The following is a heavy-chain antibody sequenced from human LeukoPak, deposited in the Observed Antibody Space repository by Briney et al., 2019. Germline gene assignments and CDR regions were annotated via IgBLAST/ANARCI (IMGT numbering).Heavy chain of an antibody. J-gene: IGHJ4*02. Sequence: ASVKVSCKASGGTFSSYAISWVRQAPGQGLEWMGRIIPILGIANYAQKFQGRVTITADKSASTAYMELSSLRSEDTAVYYCARARYSGYDFSFWGQGTLVTVSS. CDR1: GGTFSSYA. D-gene: IGHD5-12*01. V-gene: IGHV1-69*04. CDR3: ARARYSGYDFSF. CDR2: IIPILGIA.